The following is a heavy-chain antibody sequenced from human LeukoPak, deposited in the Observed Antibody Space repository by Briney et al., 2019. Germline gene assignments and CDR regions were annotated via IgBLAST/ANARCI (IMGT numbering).Heavy chain of an antibody. V-gene: IGHV3-23*01. J-gene: IGHJ4*02. CDR1: GFTFSSYE. CDR3: ARTVGGPRYFDY. D-gene: IGHD3-10*01. Sequence: PGGSLRLSCAASGFTFSSYEVHWVRQAPGKGLEWVSSISGSDGRTHYAESVKGRFIISRDKSKNTLYLQMNSLRAEDTAVYYCARTVGGPRYFDYWGQGTLVTVSS. CDR2: ISGSDGRT.